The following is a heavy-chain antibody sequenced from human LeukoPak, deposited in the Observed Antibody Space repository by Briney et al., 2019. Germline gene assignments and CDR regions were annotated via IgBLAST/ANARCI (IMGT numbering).Heavy chain of an antibody. V-gene: IGHV1-2*02. CDR1: GYTFTGYY. CDR3: ARGPVVATRVGNY. D-gene: IGHD2-15*01. CDR2: INPNSGGT. J-gene: IGHJ4*02. Sequence: ASVKVSCKASGYTFTGYYMHWVRQAPGQGLEWMGWINPNSGGTNYAQKFQGRVTMTRDTSISTAYMELSRLRSDDTAVYYCARGPVVATRVGNYWGQGTLVTVSS.